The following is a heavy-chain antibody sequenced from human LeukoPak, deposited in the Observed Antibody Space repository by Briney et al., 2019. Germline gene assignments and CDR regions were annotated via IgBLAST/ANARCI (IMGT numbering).Heavy chain of an antibody. Sequence: ASLKVSCKASGYTFTGYYMHWVRQAPGQGLEWMGWISGYNGDTKFAQKLQDRVTLTSDTSTSTAYMELRSLRSDDTAVYFCARGGSSWSAEYFQHWGQGTLVTVSS. CDR3: ARGGSSWSAEYFQH. J-gene: IGHJ1*01. V-gene: IGHV1-18*04. D-gene: IGHD6-13*01. CDR1: GYTFTGYY. CDR2: ISGYNGDT.